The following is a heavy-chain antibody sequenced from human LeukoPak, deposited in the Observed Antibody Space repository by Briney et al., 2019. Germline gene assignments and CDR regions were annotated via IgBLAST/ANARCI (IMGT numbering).Heavy chain of an antibody. CDR1: GFTFSSYS. CDR2: ISSSSSYI. CDR3: ARDEYYYDSSGYYIDY. D-gene: IGHD3-22*01. V-gene: IGHV3-21*01. Sequence: GGSLRLSCAASGFTFSSYSMNWVRQAPGKGLEWVSSISSSSSYIYYADSEKGRFTISRDNAKNSLYLQMNSLRAEDTAVYYCARDEYYYDSSGYYIDYWGQGTLVTVSS. J-gene: IGHJ4*02.